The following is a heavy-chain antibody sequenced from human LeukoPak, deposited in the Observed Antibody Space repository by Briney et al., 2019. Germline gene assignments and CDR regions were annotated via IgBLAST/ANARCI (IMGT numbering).Heavy chain of an antibody. CDR2: INPNSGGT. CDR1: GYTFTGYY. CDR3: ARGHSSSSHYYYYMDV. J-gene: IGHJ6*03. Sequence: GASVKVSCKASGYTFTGYYMHWVRQAPGQGLEWMGWINPNSGGTNYAQKFQGRVTMTRDTSISTAYVGLSRLRSDDTAVYYCARGHSSSSHYYYYMDVWGKGTTVTVSS. V-gene: IGHV1-2*02. D-gene: IGHD6-13*01.